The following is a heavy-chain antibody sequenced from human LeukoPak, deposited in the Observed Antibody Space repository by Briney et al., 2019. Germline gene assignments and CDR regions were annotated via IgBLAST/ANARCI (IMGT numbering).Heavy chain of an antibody. D-gene: IGHD6-13*01. Sequence: GGSLRLSCAASGFTFNDYWMHWVRQAPGQGLVWVSRINTDGSRIYYADSVKGRFTISRDNAKNTVYLEMNSLRAEDAAVYYCAKGKGGKSSTSWYAGYFHHWGQGTLVTVSS. CDR1: GFTFNDYW. CDR3: AKGKGGKSSTSWYAGYFHH. J-gene: IGHJ1*01. V-gene: IGHV3-74*01. CDR2: INTDGSRI.